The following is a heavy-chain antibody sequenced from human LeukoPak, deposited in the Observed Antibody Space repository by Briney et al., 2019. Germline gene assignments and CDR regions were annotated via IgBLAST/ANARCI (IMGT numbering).Heavy chain of an antibody. Sequence: ASVKVSCKASGYTFTSYYVHWVRQAPGQGLEWMGIINPSGGSTSYAQKFQGRVTMTRDMSTSTVYMELSSLRSEDTAVYYCATSFEYNYMDVWGKGTTVTVSS. J-gene: IGHJ6*03. CDR1: GYTFTSYY. CDR3: ATSFEYNYMDV. V-gene: IGHV1-46*01. CDR2: INPSGGST.